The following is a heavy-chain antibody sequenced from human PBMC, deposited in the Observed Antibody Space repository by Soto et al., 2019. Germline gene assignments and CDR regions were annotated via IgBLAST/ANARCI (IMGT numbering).Heavy chain of an antibody. CDR1: GGSFSGYY. Sequence: PSETLSLTCAVYGGSFSGYYWSWIRQPPGKGLEWIGEINHSGSTNYNPSLKSRVTISVDTSKNQFSLKLSSVTAADTAVYYCARSGPKTRITMIVVVEYGMDVWGQGTTVTVS. CDR3: ARSGPKTRITMIVVVEYGMDV. CDR2: INHSGST. D-gene: IGHD3-22*01. J-gene: IGHJ6*02. V-gene: IGHV4-34*01.